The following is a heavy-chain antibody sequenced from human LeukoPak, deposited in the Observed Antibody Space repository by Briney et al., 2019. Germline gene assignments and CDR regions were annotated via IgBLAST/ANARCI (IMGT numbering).Heavy chain of an antibody. Sequence: SETLSLTCTVSGGSISSSSYYWSWIRQPAGKGLEWIGRIYTSGSTNYNPSLKSRVTMSVDTSQNQFSLKLNSVTAADTAVYYCARGDTWGTFYNAFFDHWGQGTLVTVSS. V-gene: IGHV4-61*02. CDR2: IYTSGST. J-gene: IGHJ4*02. D-gene: IGHD3-10*01. CDR3: ARGDTWGTFYNAFFDH. CDR1: GGSISSSSYY.